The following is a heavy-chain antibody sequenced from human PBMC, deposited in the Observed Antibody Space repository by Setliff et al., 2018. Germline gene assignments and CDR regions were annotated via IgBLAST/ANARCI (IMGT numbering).Heavy chain of an antibody. CDR2: IYPGDSDT. CDR1: GDSLSSYW. J-gene: IGHJ4*02. D-gene: IGHD6-19*01. CDR3: ARQAGNSNIDY. V-gene: IGHV5-51*01. Sequence: PGESLKISCKVSGDSLSSYWIAWVRQMPGKGLEWMGIIYPGDSDTKYSPSFQGQVTIPADKSISTAYLQLSSLKASDTAMYYCARQAGNSNIDYWGRGTLVTVSS.